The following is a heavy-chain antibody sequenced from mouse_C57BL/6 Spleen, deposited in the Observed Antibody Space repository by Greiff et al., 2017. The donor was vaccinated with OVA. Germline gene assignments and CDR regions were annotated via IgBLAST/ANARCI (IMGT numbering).Heavy chain of an antibody. CDR3: ARSGGNLPYWYFDV. Sequence: EVQLQPSGPELVKPVASVKISCKASGYSFTDYNMNWVKQSNGKSLEWIGVINPNYGTTSYNQKFKGKATLTVDQSSSTAYMQLNSLTSEDSAVYYCARSGGNLPYWYFDVWGTGTTVTVSS. J-gene: IGHJ1*03. CDR2: INPNYGTT. CDR1: GYSFTDYN. D-gene: IGHD2-1*01. V-gene: IGHV1-39*01.